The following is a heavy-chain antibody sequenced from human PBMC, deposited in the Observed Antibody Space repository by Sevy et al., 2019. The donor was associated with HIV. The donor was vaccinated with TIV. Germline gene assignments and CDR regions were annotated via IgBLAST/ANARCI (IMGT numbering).Heavy chain of an antibody. CDR2: MRQDGREK. CDR1: GFTFSSYW. D-gene: IGHD3-10*01. V-gene: IGHV3-7*01. Sequence: GEALKISCAASGFTFSSYWMTWVRQAPGKGLEWVANMRQDGREKYYVGSVKGRFTISRDNSKNSLYLQMNSLRAEDTAVYYCARGIYGSGSRLGLGYWGQGTLVTVSS. CDR3: ARGIYGSGSRLGLGY. J-gene: IGHJ4*02.